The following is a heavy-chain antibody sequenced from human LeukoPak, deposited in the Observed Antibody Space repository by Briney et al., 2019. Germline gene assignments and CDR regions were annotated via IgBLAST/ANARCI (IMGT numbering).Heavy chain of an antibody. CDR3: ARDRGYCGSGNCSKTTRFFDY. CDR2: ICPRLGIP. Sequence: SGGTXSNYXXXGVRXAPGXXXEGVGGICPRLGIPHYAQKFQRSVTITADESTSTAYMELSSLRSEDTAMYYCARDRGYCGSGNCSKTTRFFDYWGQGTLVTVSS. V-gene: IGHV1-69*01. J-gene: IGHJ4*02. CDR1: GGTXSNYX. D-gene: IGHD2-15*01.